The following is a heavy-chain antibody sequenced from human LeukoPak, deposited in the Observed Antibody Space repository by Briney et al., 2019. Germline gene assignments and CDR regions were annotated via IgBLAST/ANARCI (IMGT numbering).Heavy chain of an antibody. CDR3: ARGVGSSWYFYYYYYYMDV. Sequence: GGSLRLSCAASGFTFSSYSMNWVRQAPGKGLEWVANIKQDGSEKYYVDSVKGRFTISRDNAKNSLHLQMNSLRAEDTAVYYCARGVGSSWYFYYYYYYMDVWGKGTTVTVSS. CDR2: IKQDGSEK. D-gene: IGHD6-13*01. V-gene: IGHV3-7*01. CDR1: GFTFSSYS. J-gene: IGHJ6*03.